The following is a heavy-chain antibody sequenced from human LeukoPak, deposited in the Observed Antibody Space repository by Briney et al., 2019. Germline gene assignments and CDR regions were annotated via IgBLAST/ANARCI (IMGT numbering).Heavy chain of an antibody. D-gene: IGHD5-24*01. CDR2: IYTSGST. Sequence: PSQTLSLTCTVSGGSISSGSYYWSWIRQPAGKGLGWIGRIYTSGSTNYNPSLKSRVTISVDTSKNQFSLKLSSVTAADTAVYYCARGVATINFDYWGQGTLVTVSS. J-gene: IGHJ4*02. CDR3: ARGVATINFDY. CDR1: GGSISSGSYY. V-gene: IGHV4-61*02.